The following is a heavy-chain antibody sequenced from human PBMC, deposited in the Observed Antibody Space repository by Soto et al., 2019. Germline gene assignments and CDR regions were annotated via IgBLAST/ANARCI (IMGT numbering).Heavy chain of an antibody. CDR3: ARSITFDWLFFDN. CDR1: GGSISRSNW. Sequence: SETLSLTCAVSGGSISRSNWWSWVRQPPGKGLEWIGEIYHSGSTNYNPSLKSRVTISVDKSKNQFSLKVSSLTAADTAVYYCARSITFDWLFFDNWGQGSLVTVSS. J-gene: IGHJ4*02. V-gene: IGHV4-4*02. D-gene: IGHD3-9*01. CDR2: IYHSGST.